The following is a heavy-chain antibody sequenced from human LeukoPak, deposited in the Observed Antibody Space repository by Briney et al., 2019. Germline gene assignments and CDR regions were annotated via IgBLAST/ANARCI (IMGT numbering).Heavy chain of an antibody. D-gene: IGHD2/OR15-2a*01. CDR1: GFTNYW. CDR2: INQDGGTE. V-gene: IGHV3-7*01. J-gene: IGHJ4*02. CDR3: ARHTLWRFDY. Sequence: GGSRRLYWAAYGFTNYWLTWVRQAPVKGLEWVANINQDGGTEYYVDSMKGRFTISRDDAKNLVYLQINSLRAGDTAVYFCARHTLWRFDYWGQGALVTVSS.